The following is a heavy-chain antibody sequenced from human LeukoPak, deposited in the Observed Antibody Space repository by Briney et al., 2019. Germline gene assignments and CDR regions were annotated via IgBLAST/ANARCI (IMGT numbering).Heavy chain of an antibody. CDR2: IYSDGST. CDR3: AREAYSSGWYKDY. CDR1: GFTVSSNY. J-gene: IGHJ4*02. V-gene: IGHV3-53*01. Sequence: PGGSLRLSCAASGFTVSSNYMSWVRQAPGKGLEWVSVIYSDGSTYYADSVKGRFTISRDNSKNTLYLQMNTLRAADTAVYYCAREAYSSGWYKDYWGQGTLVTVSS. D-gene: IGHD6-19*01.